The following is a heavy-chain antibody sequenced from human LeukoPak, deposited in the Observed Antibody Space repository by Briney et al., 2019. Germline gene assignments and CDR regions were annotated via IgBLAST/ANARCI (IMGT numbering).Heavy chain of an antibody. CDR2: INPKNGGS. V-gene: IGHV1-2*02. J-gene: IGHJ5*02. CDR1: GYTFTGYY. CDR3: ARDNSVEDTAWWFDP. Sequence: GASVKVSCKASGYTFTGYYMHWVRQAPGQGLEWVGWINPKNGGSNYAQKFQGRVTMTRDMSTSTDYMELSSLRSEDTAVYYCARDNSVEDTAWWFDPWGQGTLVTVSS. D-gene: IGHD4-23*01.